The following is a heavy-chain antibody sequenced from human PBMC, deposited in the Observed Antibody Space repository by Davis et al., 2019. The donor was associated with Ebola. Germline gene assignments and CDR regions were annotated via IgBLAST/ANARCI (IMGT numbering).Heavy chain of an antibody. Sequence: ASVKVSCKTSGYTFTNYGITWVRQAPGQGLEWMGWISAYNGNTNYAQKLQGRVTMTTDTSTSTAYMELRSLRSDDTAVYYCARDGEYCSSTSCLLYYYYYGMDVWGKGTTVTVSS. D-gene: IGHD2-2*01. CDR1: GYTFTNYG. CDR3: ARDGEYCSSTSCLLYYYYYGMDV. J-gene: IGHJ6*04. V-gene: IGHV1-18*04. CDR2: ISAYNGNT.